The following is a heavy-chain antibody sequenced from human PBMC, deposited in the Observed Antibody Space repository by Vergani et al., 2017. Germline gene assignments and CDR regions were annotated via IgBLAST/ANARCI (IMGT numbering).Heavy chain of an antibody. Sequence: QLQLQESGPGLVKPSETLSLTCTVSGGSVSSGSYYWSWIRQPPGKGLEWIGYIYYSGSTNYNPSLKSRVTISVDTSKNQFSLKLSSVTAADTAVYYCARGGSGSYDPDYWGQGTLVTVSS. CDR3: ARGGSGSYDPDY. V-gene: IGHV4-61*01. D-gene: IGHD3-10*01. CDR1: GGSVSSGSYY. J-gene: IGHJ4*02. CDR2: IYYSGST.